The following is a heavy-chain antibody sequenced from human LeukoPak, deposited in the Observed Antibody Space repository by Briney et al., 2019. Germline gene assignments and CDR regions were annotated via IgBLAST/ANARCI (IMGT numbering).Heavy chain of an antibody. CDR1: GYTFTSYG. V-gene: IGHV1-18*01. D-gene: IGHD5-12*01. Sequence: ASVKVSCKASGYTFTSYGISWVRQAPGQGLEWMGWISVYNGNTNYAQKLQGRVTMTTDTSTSTAYMELRSLRSDDTAVYYCARVDYSGYDYSLDYWGQGTLVTVSS. CDR3: ARVDYSGYDYSLDY. CDR2: ISVYNGNT. J-gene: IGHJ4*02.